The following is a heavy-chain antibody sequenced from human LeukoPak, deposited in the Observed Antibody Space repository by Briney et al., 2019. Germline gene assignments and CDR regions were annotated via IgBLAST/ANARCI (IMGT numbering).Heavy chain of an antibody. CDR1: GFTFSDYY. D-gene: IGHD2-2*01. V-gene: IGHV3-11*05. CDR2: ISSSSSYT. Sequence: PGGSLRLSCAASGFTFSDYYMSWIRQAPGKGLEWVSYISSSSSYTNYADSVKGRFTISRDNAKNSLYLQMNSLRAEDTAVYYCARDSPRCSSTSCLEDYGMDVWGQRTTVTVSS. J-gene: IGHJ6*02. CDR3: ARDSPRCSSTSCLEDYGMDV.